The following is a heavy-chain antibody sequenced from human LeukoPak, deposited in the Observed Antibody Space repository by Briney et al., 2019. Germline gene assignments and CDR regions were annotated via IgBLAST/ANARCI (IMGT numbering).Heavy chain of an antibody. CDR3: ARESRRDGYKFDY. V-gene: IGHV4-59*01. J-gene: IGHJ4*02. CDR1: GGSISSYY. Sequence: PSETLSLTCTVPGGSISSYYWSWIRQPPGKGLEWIGYIYYSGNTNYNPSLKSRLTISVDTSKNQFSLKLSSVTAADTAVYYCARESRRDGYKFDYWGQGTLVTVSS. CDR2: IYYSGNT. D-gene: IGHD5-24*01.